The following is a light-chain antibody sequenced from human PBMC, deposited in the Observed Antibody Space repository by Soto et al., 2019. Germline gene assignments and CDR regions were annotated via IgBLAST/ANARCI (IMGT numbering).Light chain of an antibody. V-gene: IGKV3-20*01. Sequence: EIVLTQSPGTLSLSPGERATLSCWASQNVRNSYLAWYQQKPGQAPRLLIYVASSRATGIPDRFSGSGSGTDFTLTISRLEPEDFAVYYCQQYGSSPQTFGQGTKVEIK. CDR3: QQYGSSPQT. CDR1: QNVRNSY. CDR2: VAS. J-gene: IGKJ1*01.